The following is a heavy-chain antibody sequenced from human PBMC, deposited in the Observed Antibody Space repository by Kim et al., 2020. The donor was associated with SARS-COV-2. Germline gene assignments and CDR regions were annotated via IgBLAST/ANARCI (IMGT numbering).Heavy chain of an antibody. CDR2: ISSSGSTI. J-gene: IGHJ6*02. CDR3: ARDDEYAYYYGMDV. V-gene: IGHV3-11*01. Sequence: GGSLRLSCAASGFTFSDYYMSWIRQAPGKGLEWVSYISSSGSTIYYADSVKGRFTISRDNAKNSLYLQMNSLRAEDTAVYYCARDDEYAYYYGMDVWGQGTTVTVSS. D-gene: IGHD2-2*01. CDR1: GFTFSDYY.